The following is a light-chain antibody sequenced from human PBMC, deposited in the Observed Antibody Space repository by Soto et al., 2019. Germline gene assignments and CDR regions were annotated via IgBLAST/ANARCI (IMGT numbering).Light chain of an antibody. J-gene: IGLJ1*01. V-gene: IGLV2-14*01. CDR3: SSYTSSSTLLYV. CDR2: EVS. Sequence: QSALTQPASVSGSPGQSITISCTGTSGDVGGYNYVSWYQQHPGKAPKLMIYEVSNRPSGVSNRFSGSKSGNTASLTISGLQAEDEADYYCSSYTSSSTLLYVXGTGTKVTV. CDR1: SGDVGGYNY.